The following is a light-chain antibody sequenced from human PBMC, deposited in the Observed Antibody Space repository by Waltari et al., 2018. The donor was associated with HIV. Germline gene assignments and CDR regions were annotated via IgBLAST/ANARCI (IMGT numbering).Light chain of an antibody. J-gene: IGLJ2*01. CDR2: QDS. CDR3: QAWDSSTVV. V-gene: IGLV3-1*01. Sequence: SYELTQPPSVSVSPAPPASITCSGDKLGDKYACWYQQKPGQSPVLVIYQDSKRPSGIPERFSGSNSGNTATLTISGTQAMDEADYYCQAWDSSTVVFGGGTKLTVL. CDR1: KLGDKY.